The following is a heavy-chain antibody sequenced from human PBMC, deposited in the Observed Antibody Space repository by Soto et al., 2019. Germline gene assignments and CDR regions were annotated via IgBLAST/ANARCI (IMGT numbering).Heavy chain of an antibody. D-gene: IGHD2-15*01. CDR2: ISGSGGST. CDR3: AKLDTVVVVAATHDK. CDR1: GFTFSSYA. J-gene: IGHJ4*02. V-gene: IGHV3-23*01. Sequence: EVQLLESGGGLVQPGGSLRLSCAASGFTFSSYAMSWVRRAPGKGLEWVSVISGSGGSTYYADSVKGRFTISRDNSKNTLYLQMNSLRVEDTAVYYCAKLDTVVVVAATHDKWGQGTLVTVSS.